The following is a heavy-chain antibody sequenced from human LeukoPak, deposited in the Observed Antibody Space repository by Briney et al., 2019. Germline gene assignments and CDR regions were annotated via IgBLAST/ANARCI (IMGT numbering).Heavy chain of an antibody. D-gene: IGHD6-13*01. CDR2: IYPGDSDT. CDR1: GYSFTSYW. Sequence: GESLKISCKGSGYSFTSYWIGWVRQMSGKGLEWMGIIYPGDSDTRYSPSFQGQVTISADKSISTAYLQWSSLKASDTAMYYCAVGIAAARYYFDYWGQGTLVTVSS. CDR3: AVGIAAARYYFDY. V-gene: IGHV5-51*01. J-gene: IGHJ4*02.